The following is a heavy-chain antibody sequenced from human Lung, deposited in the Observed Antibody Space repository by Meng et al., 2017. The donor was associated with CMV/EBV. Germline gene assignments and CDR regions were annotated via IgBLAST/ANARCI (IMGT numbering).Heavy chain of an antibody. J-gene: IGHJ4*02. D-gene: IGHD1-7*01. V-gene: IGHV3-15*01. CDR3: TTVLPYNWNYGAYGFDY. CDR1: FSNAW. Sequence: FSNAWMSWVRQAPGKGLEWVGHIKSNIDGGTTDYAATVKGRFTISRDDSKNTLYLQMNSLKTEDTAVYYCTTVLPYNWNYGAYGFDYWGQGTLVTVSS. CDR2: IKSNIDGGTT.